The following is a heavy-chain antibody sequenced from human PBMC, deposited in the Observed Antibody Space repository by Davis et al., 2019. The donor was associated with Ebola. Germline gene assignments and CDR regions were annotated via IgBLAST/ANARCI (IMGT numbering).Heavy chain of an antibody. CDR3: ARMGTPVCSGGSCYPDY. Sequence: PGGSLRLSCAASGFTFSSYSMNWVRQAPGKGLEWVSYISSSSSTIYYADSVKGRFTISRDNAKNSLYLQMNSLRAEDTAVYYCARMGTPVCSGGSCYPDYWGQGTLVTVSS. CDR1: GFTFSSYS. V-gene: IGHV3-48*04. D-gene: IGHD2-15*01. J-gene: IGHJ4*02. CDR2: ISSSSSTI.